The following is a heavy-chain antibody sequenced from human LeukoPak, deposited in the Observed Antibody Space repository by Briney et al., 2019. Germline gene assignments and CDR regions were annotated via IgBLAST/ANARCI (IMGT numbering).Heavy chain of an antibody. CDR1: GGSISSGSYY. Sequence: PSETLSLTCTVSGGSISSGSYYWSWIRQPPVRGLECIGRIYTSGSTNYNPSLKSRVTISVDTSKNQFSLKLSSVTAADTAVYYCARGVNYYYYYMDVWGKGTTVTISS. CDR2: IYTSGST. V-gene: IGHV4-61*02. J-gene: IGHJ6*03. CDR3: ARGVNYYYYYMDV. D-gene: IGHD4-23*01.